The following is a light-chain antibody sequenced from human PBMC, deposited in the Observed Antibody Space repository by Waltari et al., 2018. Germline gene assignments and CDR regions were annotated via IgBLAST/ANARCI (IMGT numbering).Light chain of an antibody. CDR2: RAS. Sequence: DIQMTQSPSTLSASVGDRVTITCRASQTISTWLAWYQQKPGKAPKVLIYRASSLHSGVPSRFSGSGSGTEFTLTISSLQPDDFATYYCQQYNSYSGGTFGPGTKVDIK. J-gene: IGKJ3*01. CDR1: QTISTW. CDR3: QQYNSYSGGT. V-gene: IGKV1-5*03.